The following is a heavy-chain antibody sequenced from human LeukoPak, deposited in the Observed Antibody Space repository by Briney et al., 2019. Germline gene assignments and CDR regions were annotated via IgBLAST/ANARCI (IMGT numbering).Heavy chain of an antibody. J-gene: IGHJ4*02. D-gene: IGHD3-3*01. CDR2: ISWNSGSI. CDR1: GFTFGNYA. CDR3: ARRSGAPFDY. V-gene: IGHV3-9*01. Sequence: SLKLSCAASGFTFGNYAMNWVRQAPGKGLEWVSGISWNSGSIGYADTVQGRFTISTDNAKNSLYLQLSSLRSEDTALYYCARRSGAPFDYCGQGALVTVSS.